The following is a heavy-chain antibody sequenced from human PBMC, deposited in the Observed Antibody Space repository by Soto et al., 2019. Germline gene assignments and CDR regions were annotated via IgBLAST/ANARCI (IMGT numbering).Heavy chain of an antibody. J-gene: IGHJ6*02. CDR3: ARDKASSSNTLYYYYYGMDV. CDR2: IYYSGST. Sequence: SETLSLTCTVSGGSISSYYWSWIRQPPGKGLEWIGYIYYSGSTNYNPSLKSRVTISVDTSKNQFSLKLSSVTAADTAVYYCARDKASSSNTLYYYYYGMDVWGQGTTVTVSS. V-gene: IGHV4-59*01. D-gene: IGHD6-13*01. CDR1: GGSISSYY.